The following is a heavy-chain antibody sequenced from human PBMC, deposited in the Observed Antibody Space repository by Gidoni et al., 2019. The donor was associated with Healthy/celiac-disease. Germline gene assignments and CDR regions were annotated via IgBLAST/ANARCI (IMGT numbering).Heavy chain of an antibody. Sequence: EVQLLESGGGLVQPGGSLRLSCAASGFTFSSYAMSWVRQAPGKGLEWVSTFGSSGGRTYYADSVKGRFTISRDNSKTTLYLQMTSLRAEDTAVYYCAKDRGGGYSFDLWGQGTLVTVSS. D-gene: IGHD5-18*01. J-gene: IGHJ4*02. CDR2: FGSSGGRT. V-gene: IGHV3-23*01. CDR1: GFTFSSYA. CDR3: AKDRGGGYSFDL.